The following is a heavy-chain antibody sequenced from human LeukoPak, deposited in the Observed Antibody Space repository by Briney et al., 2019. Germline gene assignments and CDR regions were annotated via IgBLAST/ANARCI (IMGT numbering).Heavy chain of an antibody. CDR3: ARQLRYNWFDP. D-gene: IGHD5-18*01. CDR2: ISGSGDST. V-gene: IGHV3-23*01. J-gene: IGHJ5*02. CDR1: GSTFSSHA. Sequence: GGSLRLSCAASGSTFSSHAMNWVRQAPGKGLEWVSAISGSGDSTYHADSVKGRFTISRDNSKSTLYLQMNSLRAEDTAVYYCARQLRYNWFDPWGQGTLVTVSS.